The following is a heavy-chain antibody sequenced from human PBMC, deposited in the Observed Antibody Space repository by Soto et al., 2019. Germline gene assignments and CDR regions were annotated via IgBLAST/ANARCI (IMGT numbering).Heavy chain of an antibody. CDR3: ARLRITIFGVVMIRTDYGMDV. CDR1: GFTFSSYA. J-gene: IGHJ6*02. CDR2: ISSSSSTI. V-gene: IGHV3-48*02. Sequence: GGSVRLSCAASGFTFSSYAMSWARQAPGKWLEGVSYISSSSSTIYYADSVKGRFTIPRDNSKNTLYLQMNSLRDEDTAVYYCARLRITIFGVVMIRTDYGMDVWGQGTTVTVSS. D-gene: IGHD3-3*01.